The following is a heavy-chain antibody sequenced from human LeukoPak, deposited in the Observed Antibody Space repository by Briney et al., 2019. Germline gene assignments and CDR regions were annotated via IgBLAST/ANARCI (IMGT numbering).Heavy chain of an antibody. Sequence: SETLSLTCAVSGGSISSSNWWSWVRQPPGKGLEWIGEIYHSGSTNYNPSLKSRVTISVDTSKNQFSLKLSSVTAADTAVYYCASSTGVLLTNAFDIWGQGTMVTVSS. D-gene: IGHD3-10*01. V-gene: IGHV4-4*02. CDR1: GGSISSSNW. CDR2: IYHSGST. J-gene: IGHJ3*02. CDR3: ASSTGVLLTNAFDI.